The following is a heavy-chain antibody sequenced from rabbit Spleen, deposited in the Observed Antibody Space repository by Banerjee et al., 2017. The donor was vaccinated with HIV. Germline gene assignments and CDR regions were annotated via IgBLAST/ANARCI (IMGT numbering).Heavy chain of an antibody. CDR1: GFSFSSSYW. Sequence: QQQLEESGGDLVQPEGSLTLTCTASGFSFSSSYWICWVRQATGKGLEWIGYIYTVSDITWYANWAKGRFTISRASSTTVTLQMTSLTVADTATYFCARADIGGYDLWGPGTLVTVS. D-gene: IGHD1-1*01. J-gene: IGHJ4*01. V-gene: IGHV1S45*01. CDR2: IYTVSDIT. CDR3: ARADIGGYDL.